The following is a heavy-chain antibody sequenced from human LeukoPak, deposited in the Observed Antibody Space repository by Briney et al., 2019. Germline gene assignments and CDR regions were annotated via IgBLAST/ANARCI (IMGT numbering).Heavy chain of an antibody. CDR2: ISGSGSRS. D-gene: IGHD1-26*01. Sequence: GGSLRLSCAASGFPFSSFAMSWVRQAPGKGLEWVSSISGSGSRSYYADSVKGRFTISRDNSKNTLYLQMNSLRAEDTAVYYCAKDITQSGTYGGPHNYWGQGTLVSVSS. J-gene: IGHJ4*02. CDR1: GFPFSSFA. CDR3: AKDITQSGTYGGPHNY. V-gene: IGHV3-23*01.